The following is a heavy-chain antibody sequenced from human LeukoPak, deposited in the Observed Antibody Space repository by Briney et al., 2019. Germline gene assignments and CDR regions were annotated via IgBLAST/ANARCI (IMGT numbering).Heavy chain of an antibody. J-gene: IGHJ3*02. Sequence: GRSLRLPCAASGFTFRNYGMHWVRQAPGKGLDWVAVISYDGSNKYYADSVKGRFTISRDNSKNTLYLQMNSLRAEDTAVYYCAKVRYFGPSAFDIWGQGTMVTVSS. CDR2: ISYDGSNK. CDR1: GFTFRNYG. V-gene: IGHV3-30*18. CDR3: AKVRYFGPSAFDI. D-gene: IGHD3-9*01.